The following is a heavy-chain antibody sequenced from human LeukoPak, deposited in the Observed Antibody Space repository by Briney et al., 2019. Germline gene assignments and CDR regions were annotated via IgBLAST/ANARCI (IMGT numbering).Heavy chain of an antibody. J-gene: IGHJ4*02. D-gene: IGHD3-16*01. CDR3: ARISRWGPY. CDR1: GGSFRGYY. V-gene: IGHV4-34*01. Sequence: SETLSLTCAVYGGSFRGYYWSWIRQPPGKGLEWIGEINHSGGTNYNPSLKSRVTISVDTSKNQFSLNLSSVTAADTAVYYCARISRWGPYWGQGTLVTVSS. CDR2: INHSGGT.